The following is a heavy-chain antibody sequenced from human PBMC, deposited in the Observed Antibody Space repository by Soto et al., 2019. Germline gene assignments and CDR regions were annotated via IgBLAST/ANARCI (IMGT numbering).Heavy chain of an antibody. D-gene: IGHD2-21*02. Sequence: GSLRLSCAASGFTFSSYGMHWVRQAPGKGLEWVAVIWYDGSNKYYADSVKGRFTISRDNSKNTLYLQMNSLRAEDTAVYYCARAYGRDWLISYYYYYGMDVWGQGTTVTVSS. CDR2: IWYDGSNK. CDR1: GFTFSSYG. CDR3: ARAYGRDWLISYYYYYGMDV. J-gene: IGHJ6*02. V-gene: IGHV3-33*08.